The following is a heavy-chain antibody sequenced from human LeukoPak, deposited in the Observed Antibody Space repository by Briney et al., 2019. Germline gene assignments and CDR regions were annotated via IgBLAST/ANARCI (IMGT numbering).Heavy chain of an antibody. J-gene: IGHJ4*02. V-gene: IGHV3-66*02. D-gene: IGHD5-12*01. CDR1: GFTVSSNY. CDR3: ARAGYSGYDYAY. CDR2: IYSGGST. Sequence: GGSLRLSCAASGFTVSSNYMSWVRQAPGKGLEWVSVIYSGGSTYYADSVKGRFTISRDNSKNTLYLQMSSLRAEDTAVYYCARAGYSGYDYAYWGQGTLVTVSS.